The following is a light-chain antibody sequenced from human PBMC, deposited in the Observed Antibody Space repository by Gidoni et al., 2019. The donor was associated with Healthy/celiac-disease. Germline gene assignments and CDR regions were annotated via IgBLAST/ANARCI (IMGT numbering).Light chain of an antibody. J-gene: IGKJ1*01. Sequence: EIVLTQSPGTLSLSPGERATLSCRASQSVSSSYLAWYQQKPGQAPRLLIYGASSRATGIPDRFSGSGSGTDFTLTISRLEPEDFAVYYCQQYGSSRWTFGHXTKVEIK. CDR1: QSVSSSY. CDR2: GAS. CDR3: QQYGSSRWT. V-gene: IGKV3-20*01.